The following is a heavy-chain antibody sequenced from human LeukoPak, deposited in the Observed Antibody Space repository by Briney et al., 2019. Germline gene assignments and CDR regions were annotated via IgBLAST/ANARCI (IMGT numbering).Heavy chain of an antibody. CDR2: ISGSGDTT. J-gene: IGHJ4*02. Sequence: PGGSLRLSCAASGFTFSSYAMSWVRQAPGKGLEWVSTISGSGDTTYYADSVKGRFTISRDNSKNTLFLQMNSLRPEDTAVYYCAKGGNSGYNYFDYWGQGTLVTVSS. CDR3: AKGGNSGYNYFDY. V-gene: IGHV3-23*01. D-gene: IGHD3-22*01. CDR1: GFTFSSYA.